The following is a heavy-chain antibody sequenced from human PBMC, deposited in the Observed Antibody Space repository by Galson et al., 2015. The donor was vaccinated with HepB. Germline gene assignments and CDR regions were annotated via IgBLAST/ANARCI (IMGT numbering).Heavy chain of an antibody. J-gene: IGHJ6*02. Sequence: SLRLSCAASGFTFSSYGMHWVRQAPGRGLEWVAVISYDGSNKYYADSVKGRFTISRDNSKNTLYLQMNSLRAEDTAVYYCAKDLHLTATWLGYGMDVWGQGTTVTVSS. CDR2: ISYDGSNK. CDR1: GFTFSSYG. V-gene: IGHV3-30*18. CDR3: AKDLHLTATWLGYGMDV. D-gene: IGHD6-25*01.